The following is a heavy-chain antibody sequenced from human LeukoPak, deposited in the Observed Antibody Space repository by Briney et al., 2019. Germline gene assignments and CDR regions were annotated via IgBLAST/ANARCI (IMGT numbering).Heavy chain of an antibody. V-gene: IGHV3-7*01. CDR1: GFTFSSYW. CDR3: ARLGYSSSSTFDY. J-gene: IGHJ4*02. D-gene: IGHD6-6*01. CDR2: IKQDGSEK. Sequence: GGSLRLSCAASGFTFSSYWMSWVRQAPGKGLEWVANIKQDGSEKYYVDSVKGRFTISRDNAKNSLYLQMNSLRAEDTAVYYCARLGYSSSSTFDYWGQGTLVTVSS.